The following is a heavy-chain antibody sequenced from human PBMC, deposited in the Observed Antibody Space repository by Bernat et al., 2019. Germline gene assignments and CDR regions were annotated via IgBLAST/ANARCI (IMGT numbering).Heavy chain of an antibody. J-gene: IGHJ4*02. Sequence: QLQLQESGPGLVKPSETLSLTCTVSGGSISSSSYYWGWIRQPPGKGLEWIGSIYYSGITYYNASLKSRVTISVDTTKSQYSLKLSLVTGAETAVYYCARESSSSWYSPFEYWGQGTLVTVSS. CDR1: GGSISSSSYY. V-gene: IGHV4-39*02. CDR2: IYYSGIT. D-gene: IGHD6-13*01. CDR3: ARESSSSWYSPFEY.